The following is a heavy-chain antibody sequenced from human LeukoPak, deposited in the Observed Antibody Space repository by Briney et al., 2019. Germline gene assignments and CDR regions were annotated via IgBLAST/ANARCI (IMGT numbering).Heavy chain of an antibody. D-gene: IGHD3-10*01. CDR2: ISSSGSTI. CDR3: ARSRITMVRGVIGKQYYFDY. V-gene: IGHV3-11*01. J-gene: IGHJ4*02. Sequence: PGGSLRLSCAASGFTFSDYYMSWIRQAPGKGLEWVSYISSSGSTIYYADSVKGRFTISRDNAKNSLYLQMNSLRAEDTAVYYCARSRITMVRGVIGKQYYFDYWGQGTLVTVSS. CDR1: GFTFSDYY.